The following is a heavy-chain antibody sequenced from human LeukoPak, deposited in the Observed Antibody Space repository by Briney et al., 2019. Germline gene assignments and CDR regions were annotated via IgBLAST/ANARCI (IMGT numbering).Heavy chain of an antibody. CDR3: ARRYAEPAGARFYFDS. J-gene: IGHJ4*02. Sequence: GESLKISCQGSGYKFSSYWIGWVRQMPGKGLEWMGLIYPSDSDTRYNPSFQGQVIISADKSINTAYLQWNTLKASDTATYYCARRYAEPAGARFYFDSWGQGTLVSVSS. D-gene: IGHD3-16*01. V-gene: IGHV5-51*01. CDR2: IYPSDSDT. CDR1: GYKFSSYW.